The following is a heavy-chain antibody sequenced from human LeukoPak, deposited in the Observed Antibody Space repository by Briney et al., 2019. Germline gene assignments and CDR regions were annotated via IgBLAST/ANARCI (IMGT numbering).Heavy chain of an antibody. J-gene: IGHJ6*02. Sequence: SVTVSCTASGGTFSSYAISWVRQAPGQGLEWMGGIIPIFGTANYAQKLQGRVTMTTDTSTSTGYMELRSLRSDDTAVYYCARVPGFPYGDTTYYYYGMDVWGQGTTVTVSS. CDR1: GGTFSSYA. V-gene: IGHV1-69*05. CDR2: IIPIFGTA. D-gene: IGHD4-17*01. CDR3: ARVPGFPYGDTTYYYYGMDV.